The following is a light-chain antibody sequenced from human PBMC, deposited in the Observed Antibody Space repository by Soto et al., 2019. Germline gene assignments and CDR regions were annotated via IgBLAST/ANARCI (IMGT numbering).Light chain of an antibody. V-gene: IGKV3D-11*01. CDR3: QQRSNWWT. Sequence: EIVMTGCPASLSVSPGERVTLSCRAGQGVTTNFAWYQQKSGQSPRLLIYDASNRATGIPARFSGSGSGTDFTLTISSLEPEDFAVYYCQQRSNWWTFGQGTKVHI. CDR2: DAS. CDR1: QGVTTN. J-gene: IGKJ1*01.